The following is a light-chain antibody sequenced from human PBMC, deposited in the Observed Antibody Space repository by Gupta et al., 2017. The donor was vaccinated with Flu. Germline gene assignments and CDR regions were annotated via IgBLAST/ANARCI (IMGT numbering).Light chain of an antibody. CDR1: QGISNY. CDR2: AAS. V-gene: IGKV1-27*01. Sequence: DIQMTQSPSSLSTSVGDRVTITCRARQGISNYLAWYQQKPGKVPKLLIYAASSLQSGVPSRFSGSGSGTDFTLTISSLQTEDVATYYCQKYNSAPHTFGQGTKLEIK. CDR3: QKYNSAPHT. J-gene: IGKJ2*01.